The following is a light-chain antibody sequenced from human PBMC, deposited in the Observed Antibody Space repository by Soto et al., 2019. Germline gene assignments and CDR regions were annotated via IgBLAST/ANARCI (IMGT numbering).Light chain of an antibody. V-gene: IGKV3-20*01. CDR2: AAS. CDR1: QSVRSTF. Sequence: EIVLTQSPGTLSLSPGERATLCCRASQSVRSTFLAWYQQKPGQAPRLLIYAASSRATGIPDRFSGSGSGTDFSLTISRLEPEDFAVYYCQQYGSSPLTFGGGTKVDIK. J-gene: IGKJ4*01. CDR3: QQYGSSPLT.